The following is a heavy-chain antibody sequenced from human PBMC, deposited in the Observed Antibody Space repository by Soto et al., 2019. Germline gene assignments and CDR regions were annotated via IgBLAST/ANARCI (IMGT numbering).Heavy chain of an antibody. CDR2: MNPNSGNT. D-gene: IGHD3-3*01. CDR1: GYTFTSYD. J-gene: IGHJ6*02. Sequence: EASVKVSCKASGYTFTSYDINWVRQATGQGLEWMGWMNPNSGNTGYAQKFQGRVTMPRNTSISTAYMELSSLRSEDTAVYYCARRYDFWSGYEDDYYYYGMDVWGQGTTVTVSS. V-gene: IGHV1-8*01. CDR3: ARRYDFWSGYEDDYYYYGMDV.